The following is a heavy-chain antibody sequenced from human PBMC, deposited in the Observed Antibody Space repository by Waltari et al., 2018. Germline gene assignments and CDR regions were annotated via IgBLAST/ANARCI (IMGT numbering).Heavy chain of an antibody. Sequence: QVQLQESGPGLVKPSETLSLTCTVSGGSISSHYWSWIRQPPGKGLEWIGYIYYSGSTNYNPSRKSRGTISVDTSKNQFSLKLSSVTAADTAVYYCARDRDYGDSPYYYYGMDVWGQGTTVTVSS. D-gene: IGHD4-17*01. J-gene: IGHJ6*02. V-gene: IGHV4-59*11. CDR3: ARDRDYGDSPYYYYGMDV. CDR1: GGSISSHY. CDR2: IYYSGST.